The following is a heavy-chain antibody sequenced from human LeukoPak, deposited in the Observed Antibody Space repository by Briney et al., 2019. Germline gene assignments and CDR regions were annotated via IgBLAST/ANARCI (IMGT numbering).Heavy chain of an antibody. J-gene: IGHJ5*02. D-gene: IGHD6-19*01. CDR2: INHSGST. Sequence: KPSETLSLNCAVYGGSFSGYYWSWIRQPPGKGLEWIGEINHSGSTNYNPSLKSRVTISVDTSKNQFSLKLSSVTAADTAVYYCARGLTIAVAGPNWFDRWGQGTLVTVSS. V-gene: IGHV4-34*01. CDR1: GGSFSGYY. CDR3: ARGLTIAVAGPNWFDR.